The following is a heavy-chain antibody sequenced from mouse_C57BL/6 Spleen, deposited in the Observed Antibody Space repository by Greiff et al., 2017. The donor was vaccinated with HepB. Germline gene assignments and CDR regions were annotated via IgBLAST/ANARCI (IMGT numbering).Heavy chain of an antibody. CDR3: ASHYYGSSSYYAMDY. CDR2: INPNNGGT. J-gene: IGHJ4*01. D-gene: IGHD1-1*01. CDR1: GYTFTDYN. V-gene: IGHV1-22*01. Sequence: EVQLQQSGPELVKPGASVKMSCKASGYTFTDYNMHWVKQSHGKSLEWIGYINPNNGGTSYNQKFKGKATLTVNKSSSTAYMELRSLTSEDSAVYYCASHYYGSSSYYAMDYWGQGTSVTVSS.